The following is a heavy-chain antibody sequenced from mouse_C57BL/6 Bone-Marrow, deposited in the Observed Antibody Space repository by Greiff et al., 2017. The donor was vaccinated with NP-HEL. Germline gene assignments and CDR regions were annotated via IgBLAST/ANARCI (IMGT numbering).Heavy chain of an antibody. Sequence: QVQLQQSGPELVKPGASVKISCKASGYAFSSSWMNWVKQRPGKGLEWIGRIYPGDGDTNYIGKFKGKATLTADKSSSTAYMQLSSLTSEDSAVYLCARGGGVEDAMDYWGQGTSVTVSS. D-gene: IGHD1-1*01. CDR3: ARGGGVEDAMDY. CDR1: GYAFSSSW. CDR2: IYPGDGDT. J-gene: IGHJ4*01. V-gene: IGHV1-82*01.